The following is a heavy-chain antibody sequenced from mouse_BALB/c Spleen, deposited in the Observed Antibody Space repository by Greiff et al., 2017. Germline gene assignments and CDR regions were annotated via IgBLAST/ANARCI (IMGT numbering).Heavy chain of an antibody. J-gene: IGHJ4*01. CDR3: TRGTTNAMDY. Sequence: EVKVVDSGGGLVQPGGSMKLSCVASGFTFSNYWMNWVRQSPEKGLEWVAEIRLKSNNYATHYAESVKGRFTISRDDSKSSVYLQMNNLRAEDTGIYYCTRGTTNAMDYWGQGTSVTVSS. CDR1: GFTFSNYW. V-gene: IGHV6-6*02. CDR2: IRLKSNNYAT. D-gene: IGHD1-1*01.